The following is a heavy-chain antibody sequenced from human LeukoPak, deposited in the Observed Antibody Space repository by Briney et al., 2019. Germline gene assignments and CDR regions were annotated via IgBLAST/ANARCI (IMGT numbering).Heavy chain of an antibody. CDR3: ARTFLRFLEWLPGY. V-gene: IGHV1-3*01. J-gene: IGHJ4*02. D-gene: IGHD3-3*01. Sequence: APVKVSCKASGYTFTSYAMHWVRQAPGQRLEWMGWINAGNGNTKYSQKFQGRVTITRDTSASTAYMELSSLRSEDTAVYYCARTFLRFLEWLPGYWGQGTLVTVSS. CDR2: INAGNGNT. CDR1: GYTFTSYA.